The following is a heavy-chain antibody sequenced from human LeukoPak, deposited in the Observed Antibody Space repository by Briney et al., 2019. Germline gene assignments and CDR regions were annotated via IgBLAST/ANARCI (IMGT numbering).Heavy chain of an antibody. CDR2: INPNSGGT. D-gene: IGHD5-12*01. V-gene: IGHV1-2*02. CDR3: ARAGYSGYDYPLDAFDI. Sequence: GASVKVCCKAAGYTFIGYYMHWVRQAPGQGLEWMGWINPNSGGTNYAQKFQGRGTMSRDTSISTAYMELSRLRSDDTAVYYCARAGYSGYDYPLDAFDIWGQGTMVTVSS. CDR1: GYTFIGYY. J-gene: IGHJ3*02.